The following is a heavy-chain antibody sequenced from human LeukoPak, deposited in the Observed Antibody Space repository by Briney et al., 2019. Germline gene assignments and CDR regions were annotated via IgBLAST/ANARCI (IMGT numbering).Heavy chain of an antibody. Sequence: GGSLRLSCAASGFTFEDYGMTWVRQAPGKGLEWVSGINWNGGSTGYADSVKGRFTISRDNAKNSLYLQMNSLRAVDTAFYYCARVASRTYGDYFDYWGQGTLVTVSS. CDR3: ARVASRTYGDYFDY. CDR2: INWNGGST. CDR1: GFTFEDYG. V-gene: IGHV3-20*04. J-gene: IGHJ4*02. D-gene: IGHD4-17*01.